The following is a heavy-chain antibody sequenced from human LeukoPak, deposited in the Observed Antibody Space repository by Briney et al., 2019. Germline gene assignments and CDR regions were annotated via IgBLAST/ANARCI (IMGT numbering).Heavy chain of an antibody. CDR1: GYTFTSYG. V-gene: IGHV1-18*01. CDR2: ISAYNGNT. J-gene: IGHJ4*02. CDR3: ARELDDFWSGYYTGMAGY. D-gene: IGHD3-3*01. Sequence: ASVKVSCKASGYTFTSYGISWVRQAPGQGLEWMGWISAYNGNTNYAQKLQGRVTMTTDTSTSTAYMELRSLRSDDTAVYYCARELDDFWSGYYTGMAGYWGQGTLVTVSS.